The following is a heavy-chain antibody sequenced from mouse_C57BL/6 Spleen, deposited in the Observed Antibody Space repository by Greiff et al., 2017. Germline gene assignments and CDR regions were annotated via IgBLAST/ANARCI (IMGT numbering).Heavy chain of an antibody. J-gene: IGHJ2*01. CDR1: GYTFTSYW. V-gene: IGHV1-64*01. Sequence: QVQLQQPGAELVKPGASVKLSCKASGYTFTSYWLHWVKQRPGQGLEWIGMIHPNSGSTNYNEKFKSKATLTVAKSSSTAYMQLSSLTSEDSAVYYCARRDYYGSSYDYFDYWGQGTTLTVSS. D-gene: IGHD1-1*01. CDR2: IHPNSGST. CDR3: ARRDYYGSSYDYFDY.